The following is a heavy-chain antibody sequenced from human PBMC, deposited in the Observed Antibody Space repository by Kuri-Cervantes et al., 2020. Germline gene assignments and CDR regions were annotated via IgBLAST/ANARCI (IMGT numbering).Heavy chain of an antibody. Sequence: LSLTCAASGFTFSSYAMHWVRQAPGKGLEWVAVISYDGSNKYYADSVKGRFTISRDNSKNTLYLQMNSLRAEDTAVYYCARGRAFDPWGQGTLVTVSS. CDR3: ARGRAFDP. CDR2: ISYDGSNK. V-gene: IGHV3-30-3*01. CDR1: GFTFSSYA. J-gene: IGHJ5*02.